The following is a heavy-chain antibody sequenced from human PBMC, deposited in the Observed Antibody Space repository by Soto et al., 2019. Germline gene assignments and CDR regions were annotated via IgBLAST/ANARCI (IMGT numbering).Heavy chain of an antibody. CDR2: ISGSGGST. D-gene: IGHD2-15*01. V-gene: IGHV3-23*01. J-gene: IGHJ4*02. Sequence: GGSLRLSCAASGFTFSSYAMSWVRQAPGKGLEWVSAISGSGGSTYYADSVKGRFTISRDNSKNTLYLQMNSLRAEDTAVYYCARDKGYCSDTSCPDFDYWGQGTLVTVSS. CDR3: ARDKGYCSDTSCPDFDY. CDR1: GFTFSSYA.